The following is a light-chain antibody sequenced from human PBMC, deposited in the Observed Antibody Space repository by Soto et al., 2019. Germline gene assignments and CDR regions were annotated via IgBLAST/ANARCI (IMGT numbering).Light chain of an antibody. Sequence: EIVLTQSPGTLSLTPGERATLSCRASQSVSSSYFAWYQQKPGKAPRLLIYGASSRDTGIPDRFSGSGSGTDFTLTISRLEPEDVAVYYCQQYGSSPGTFGQGIKVEIK. CDR3: QQYGSSPGT. V-gene: IGKV3-20*01. CDR1: QSVSSSY. J-gene: IGKJ1*01. CDR2: GAS.